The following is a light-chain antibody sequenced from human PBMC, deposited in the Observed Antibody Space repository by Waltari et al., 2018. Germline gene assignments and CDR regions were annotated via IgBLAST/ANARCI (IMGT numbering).Light chain of an antibody. CDR2: GNS. J-gene: IGLJ1*01. CDR1: SPNLGAGYD. CDR3: QSYDSSLSGSGV. Sequence: QSVLTQPPSVSGAPGQRVTISCTGSSPNLGAGYDVPWYQQLPGTAPKLLIYGNSNRPSGVPDRFSGSKSGTSASLAITGLQAEDEADYYCQSYDSSLSGSGVFGTGTKVTVL. V-gene: IGLV1-40*01.